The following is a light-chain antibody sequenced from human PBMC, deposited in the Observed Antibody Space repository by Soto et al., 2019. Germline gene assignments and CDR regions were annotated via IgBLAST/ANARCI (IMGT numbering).Light chain of an antibody. CDR1: SSDIGAYNY. CDR2: EVT. J-gene: IGLJ2*01. CDR3: APKTTSSTVL. V-gene: IGLV2-14*01. Sequence: QSALTQPASVSGSPGQSITIYCTGTSSDIGAYNYVSWYQQHPGKAPKLMIYEVTNRPSGVSNRFSGSKSGDTAPLTISGLQAEDEAVYYCAPKTTSSTVLFGGGTKLTVL.